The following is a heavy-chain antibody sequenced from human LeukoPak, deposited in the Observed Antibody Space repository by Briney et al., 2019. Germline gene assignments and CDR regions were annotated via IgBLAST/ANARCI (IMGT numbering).Heavy chain of an antibody. CDR2: IYYSGST. CDR3: ARDSVHCSGTSCSIDY. D-gene: IGHD2-2*01. Sequence: SETLSLTCTVSGGSVSSGNYYWSWIRQPPGKGLEWIGYIYYSGSTNYNPSLKSRVTISVDTSKNQFSLKVSSVTAADTAVYYCARDSVHCSGTSCSIDYWGQGTLVTVSS. J-gene: IGHJ4*02. V-gene: IGHV4-61*01. CDR1: GGSVSSGNYY.